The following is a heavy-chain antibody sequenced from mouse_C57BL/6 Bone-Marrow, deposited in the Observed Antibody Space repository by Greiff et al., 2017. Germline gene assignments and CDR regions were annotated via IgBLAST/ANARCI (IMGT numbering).Heavy chain of an antibody. Sequence: QVQLQQPGTELVKPGASVKLSCKASGYTFTSYWMHWVKQRPGQGLEWIGNINPSNGGTNYNEKFKSKATLTVDKSSSTAYMQLSSLTSEDSAVYYCARSFTTVVATWWYFDVWGTGTTVTVSS. D-gene: IGHD1-1*01. J-gene: IGHJ1*03. CDR3: ARSFTTVVATWWYFDV. CDR2: INPSNGGT. V-gene: IGHV1-53*01. CDR1: GYTFTSYW.